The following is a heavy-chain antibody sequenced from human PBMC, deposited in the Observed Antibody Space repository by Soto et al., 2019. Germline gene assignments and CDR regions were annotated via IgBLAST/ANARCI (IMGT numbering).Heavy chain of an antibody. V-gene: IGHV4-59*01. D-gene: IGHD3-3*01. CDR3: ARGVRPQYFDY. Sequence: SEILSLTCTFSCGSISSYYWTWIRQPPGRGLEWIGFIYNSGSTNYNPSLQSRVTISVDTSKNQFSLRLSSVTAADTAVYYCARGVRPQYFDYWGQGTLVTVS. CDR2: IYNSGST. J-gene: IGHJ4*02. CDR1: CGSISSYY.